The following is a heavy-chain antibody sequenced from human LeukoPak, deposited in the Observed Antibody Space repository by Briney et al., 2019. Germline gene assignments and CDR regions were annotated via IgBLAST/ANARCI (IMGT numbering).Heavy chain of an antibody. Sequence: SETLSLTCTVSGGSISGHYWSWIGQPPGKRLEWIGYLHYTGSTNYNPSLNSRITMSVDTPNNQFSLRLTSVTAADTAVYYCARLHALGAEEFDPWGQGALVTVSS. CDR3: ARLHALGAEEFDP. CDR2: LHYTGST. CDR1: GGSISGHY. D-gene: IGHD3-16*01. V-gene: IGHV4-59*11. J-gene: IGHJ5*02.